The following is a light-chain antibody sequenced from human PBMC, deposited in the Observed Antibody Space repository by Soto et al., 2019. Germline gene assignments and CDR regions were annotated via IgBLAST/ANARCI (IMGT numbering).Light chain of an antibody. Sequence: QSVLTQPRSVSGSPGQSVTISCTGTSSDFGGYDYVSWYQHYPGKAPKLMIYDVSERPSGVPDRFSGSKSGNTASLTISGLQAEDEADYYCCSYAGTFYVFGTGTKVTVL. J-gene: IGLJ1*01. CDR3: CSYAGTFYV. CDR1: SSDFGGYDY. CDR2: DVS. V-gene: IGLV2-11*01.